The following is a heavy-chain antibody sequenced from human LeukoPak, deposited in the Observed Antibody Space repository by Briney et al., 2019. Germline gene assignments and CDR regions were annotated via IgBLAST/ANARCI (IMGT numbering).Heavy chain of an antibody. V-gene: IGHV3-48*03. Sequence: GGSLRLSCAASGFTFSSYEMNWVRQAPGKGLERVSYISSSGSIIYHADSVKGRFTISRDNAKNTLYLQMNSLTAEDTAVYYCARTRYGGNNYFDYWGRGTLVTVSS. CDR1: GFTFSSYE. J-gene: IGHJ4*02. CDR3: ARTRYGGNNYFDY. D-gene: IGHD4-23*01. CDR2: ISSSGSII.